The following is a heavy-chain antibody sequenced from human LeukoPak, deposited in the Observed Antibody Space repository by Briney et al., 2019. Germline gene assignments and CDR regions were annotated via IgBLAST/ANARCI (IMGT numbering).Heavy chain of an antibody. Sequence: PGGSLRLSCAASGFTFSSYSMNWGRQAPGKGLEWVSSISSSSSYIYYADSVKGRFTISRDNSKNTLYLQMNSLRAEDTAVYYCAKKGYYDGSGYYMYYFDHWGQGTLVTVSS. D-gene: IGHD3-22*01. J-gene: IGHJ4*02. CDR2: ISSSSSYI. V-gene: IGHV3-21*04. CDR3: AKKGYYDGSGYYMYYFDH. CDR1: GFTFSSYS.